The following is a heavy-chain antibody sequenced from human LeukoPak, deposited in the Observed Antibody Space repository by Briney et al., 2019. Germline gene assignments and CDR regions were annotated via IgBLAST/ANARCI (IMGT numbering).Heavy chain of an antibody. Sequence: PSETLSLTCTVSGGSISNYYWSWIRQPPGKGLDWIGYIYYSGSTNYNPSLKSRVTISVDTSKNQFSLKLSSVTAADTAVYYCARKVYQFGAFDIWGQGTMVTVSS. J-gene: IGHJ3*02. D-gene: IGHD2-2*01. V-gene: IGHV4-59*01. CDR1: GGSISNYY. CDR3: ARKVYQFGAFDI. CDR2: IYYSGST.